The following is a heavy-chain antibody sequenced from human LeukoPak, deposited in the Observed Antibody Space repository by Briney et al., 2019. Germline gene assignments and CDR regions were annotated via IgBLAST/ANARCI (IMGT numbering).Heavy chain of an antibody. CDR1: GGSISSYY. D-gene: IGHD6-6*01. V-gene: IGHV4-59*01. CDR2: IYNSVST. CDR3: ARDSSSSGGGY. Sequence: SETLSLTCTVSGGSISSYYWSWIRQPPGKGLEWIGYIYNSVSTNYNPSLKSRVTISADTSKNQFSLKLSSVTAADTAVYYCARDSSSSGGGYWGQGTLVTVSS. J-gene: IGHJ4*02.